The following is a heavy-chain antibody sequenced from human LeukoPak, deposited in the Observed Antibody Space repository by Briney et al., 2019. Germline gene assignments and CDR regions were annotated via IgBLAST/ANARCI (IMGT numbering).Heavy chain of an antibody. V-gene: IGHV3-30*02. D-gene: IGHD5-12*01. Sequence: PGGSLRLSCAASGFTFSIYGMHWVRQAPGKGLEWVAFIRYDGTNKYYADSVKGQFTISRDNSKNTLYLQMNSLRPEDTAVYYCAKDSTNYAGYARPDFWGQGTLVTVSS. CDR2: IRYDGTNK. CDR3: AKDSTNYAGYARPDF. CDR1: GFTFSIYG. J-gene: IGHJ4*02.